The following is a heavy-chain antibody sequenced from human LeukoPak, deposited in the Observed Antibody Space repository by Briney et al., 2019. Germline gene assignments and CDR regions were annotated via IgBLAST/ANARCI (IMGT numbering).Heavy chain of an antibody. Sequence: GGSLRLSCAVSGFTVSSNYMSWVRQPPGKGLEWVSIIYSGGSTYYADSVKGRFTISRDNSKNTLYLQMNSLRAEDTAVYYCARKGLYREGAFDIWGQGTMVTVSS. CDR2: IYSGGST. V-gene: IGHV3-66*01. J-gene: IGHJ3*02. CDR1: GFTVSSNY. D-gene: IGHD5-24*01. CDR3: ARKGLYREGAFDI.